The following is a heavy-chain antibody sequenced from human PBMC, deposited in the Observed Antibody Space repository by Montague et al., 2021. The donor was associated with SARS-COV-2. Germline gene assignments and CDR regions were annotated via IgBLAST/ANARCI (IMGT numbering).Heavy chain of an antibody. CDR2: ISSSGSTI. CDR1: GFTFSSYE. CDR3: ARDGCSGGRCYSSWFDP. D-gene: IGHD2-15*01. J-gene: IGHJ5*02. Sequence: SLRLSCAASGFTFSSYEMNWVRQAPGKGLEWVSYISSSGSTIYYXXSLKGRFTISRDNAKNSLYLQMNSLRAEDTAVYYCARDGCSGGRCYSSWFDPWGQGTLVTVSS. V-gene: IGHV3-48*03.